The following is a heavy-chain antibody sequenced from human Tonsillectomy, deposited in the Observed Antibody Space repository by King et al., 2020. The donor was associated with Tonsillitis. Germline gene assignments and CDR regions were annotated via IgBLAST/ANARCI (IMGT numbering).Heavy chain of an antibody. V-gene: IGHV3-23*04. CDR2: ISGSGGST. J-gene: IGHJ6*02. CDR3: AKDYFRSSSYYYGMDV. Sequence: VQLVESGEGLVQPGGSLRLSCAASGFTFSSYAMSWVRQAPGKGLEWVSAISGSGGSTYYADSVKGRFTISRDNSKNTLYLQMNSPRAEDTAVYYCAKDYFRSSSYYYGMDVWGQGTTVTVSS. CDR1: GFTFSSYA. D-gene: IGHD2/OR15-2a*01.